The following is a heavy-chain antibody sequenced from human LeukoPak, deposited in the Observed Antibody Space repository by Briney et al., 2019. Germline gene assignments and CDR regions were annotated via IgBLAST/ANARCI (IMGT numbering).Heavy chain of an antibody. CDR2: IYPGDSDT. V-gene: IGHV5-51*01. CDR1: GYSFTSYW. D-gene: IGHD3-9*01. Sequence: GESLKISCKGSGYSFTSYWIGWVRQMPGKGLEWMGIIYPGDSDTRYSPSFQGQVTISADESISTAYLQWSSLKASDTAMYYCARTDYDILTGYYMGPGFDYWGQGTLVTVSS. CDR3: ARTDYDILTGYYMGPGFDY. J-gene: IGHJ4*02.